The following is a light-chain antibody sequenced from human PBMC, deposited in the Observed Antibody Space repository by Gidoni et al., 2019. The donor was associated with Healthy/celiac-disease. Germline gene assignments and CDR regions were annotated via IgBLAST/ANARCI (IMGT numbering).Light chain of an antibody. Sequence: DIVMTQSPLSLPVTPGEPASISCRSSQSLLHSNGYNYLDWYLQKPGQSPQLLIYLGSNRASGVPDRVSGSGSGTDFTLKISRVEAEDVGVYYCMQALQTRPWTFXQXTKVEIK. CDR2: LGS. CDR1: QSLLHSNGYNY. CDR3: MQALQTRPWT. J-gene: IGKJ1*01. V-gene: IGKV2-28*01.